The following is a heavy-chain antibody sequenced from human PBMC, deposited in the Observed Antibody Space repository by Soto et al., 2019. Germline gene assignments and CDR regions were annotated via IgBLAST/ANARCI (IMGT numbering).Heavy chain of an antibody. CDR1: GGTFSSYA. CDR3: ARENWNDVGLHYYYGMDV. V-gene: IGHV1-69*12. Sequence: QVQLVQSGAEVKKPGSSVKVSCKASGGTFSSYAISWVRQAPGQGLEWMGGIIPICGTANYAQKFQGRVTITADESTSTAYMELSSLRSEDTAVYYCARENWNDVGLHYYYGMDVWGQGTTVTVSS. D-gene: IGHD1-1*01. CDR2: IIPICGTA. J-gene: IGHJ6*02.